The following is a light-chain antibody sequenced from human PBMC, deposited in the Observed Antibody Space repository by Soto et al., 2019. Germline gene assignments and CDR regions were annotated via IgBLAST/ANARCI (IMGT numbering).Light chain of an antibody. CDR2: GAS. J-gene: IGKJ3*01. Sequence: EIVLTQSPGTLSLSPGERATLSCRASQSVSSSYLAWYQQKPGQAPRLLIYGASSRATGIPDRFSGSGSGTDYTLTISRRQFTDFVVSYCQLYGRSPFTFGPGTNVDIK. V-gene: IGKV3-20*01. CDR3: QLYGRSPFT. CDR1: QSVSSSY.